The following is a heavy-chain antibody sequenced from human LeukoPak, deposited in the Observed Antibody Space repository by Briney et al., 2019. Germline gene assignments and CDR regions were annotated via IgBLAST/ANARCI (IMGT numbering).Heavy chain of an antibody. CDR3: TSDTYYYDSTGLGHWFDP. CDR1: GYTFTGYY. D-gene: IGHD3-22*01. V-gene: IGHV1-2*02. J-gene: IGHJ5*02. CDR2: ISPNSGGT. Sequence: ASVKVSCKASGYTFTGYYMHWVRQAPGQGLEWMGWISPNSGGTNYAQKFQGRVTMTWDTSISTAYMELSSLRSDDTAVYYCTSDTYYYDSTGLGHWFDPWGQGTLVTVSS.